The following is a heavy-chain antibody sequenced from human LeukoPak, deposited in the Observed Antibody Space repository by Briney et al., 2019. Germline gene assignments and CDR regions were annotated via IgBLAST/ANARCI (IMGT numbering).Heavy chain of an antibody. D-gene: IGHD3-9*01. CDR3: ARGAYDILTGYSQENAFDM. CDR2: ISSSGSNI. CDR1: GFTFSYYY. V-gene: IGHV3-11*04. J-gene: IGHJ3*02. Sequence: GGSLRLSCAASGFTFSYYYMSWIRQAPGKGLERVSYISSSGSNICYADSVKGRFTISRDNAKNSLYPQMNSLRAEDTAVYYCARGAYDILTGYSQENAFDMWAQGTMVTVSS.